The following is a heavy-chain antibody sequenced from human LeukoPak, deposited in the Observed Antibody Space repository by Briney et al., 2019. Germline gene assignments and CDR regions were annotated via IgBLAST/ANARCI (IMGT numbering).Heavy chain of an antibody. CDR2: IYSSGST. J-gene: IGHJ4*02. CDR1: GFTVSSDY. CDR3: ARDLYGVSHDY. V-gene: IGHV3-53*01. Sequence: GGSLRLSCAASGFTVSSDYMNWVRQAPGKGLEWVSVIYSSGSTYYADSVKGRFTISRDNSKNTLYLQMNSLRAEDTAVYYCARDLYGVSHDYWGQGTLVTVSS. D-gene: IGHD4-17*01.